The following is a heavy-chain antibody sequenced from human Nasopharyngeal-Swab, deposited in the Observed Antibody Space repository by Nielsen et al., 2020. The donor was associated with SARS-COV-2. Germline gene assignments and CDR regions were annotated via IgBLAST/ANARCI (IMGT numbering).Heavy chain of an antibody. J-gene: IGHJ4*02. CDR2: INPNSGGT. V-gene: IGHV1-2*06. CDR1: GYTFTGYY. CDR3: ARPDSSSSVFDY. D-gene: IGHD6-6*01. Sequence: ASVKVSCKASGYTFTGYYMNWVRQAPGQGLEWMGRINPNSGGTNYAQKFQGRVTMTRDTSISTAYMELSRLRSDDTAVYYCARPDSSSSVFDYWGQGTLVTVSS.